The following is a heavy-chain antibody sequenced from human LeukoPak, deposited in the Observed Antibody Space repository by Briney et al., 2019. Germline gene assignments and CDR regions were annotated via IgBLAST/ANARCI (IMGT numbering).Heavy chain of an antibody. J-gene: IGHJ6*02. D-gene: IGHD6-19*01. V-gene: IGHV1-2*02. CDR2: INPNSGGT. CDR3: ARQSSGWSYYYGMDV. Sequence: ASVKVSCKASGYTFTGYYMHWVRQAPGQGLEWMGWINPNSGGTNYAQKFQGRVTMTRDTSISTAYMELSRLRSDDTAVYYSARQSSGWSYYYGMDVWGQGTAVTVSS. CDR1: GYTFTGYY.